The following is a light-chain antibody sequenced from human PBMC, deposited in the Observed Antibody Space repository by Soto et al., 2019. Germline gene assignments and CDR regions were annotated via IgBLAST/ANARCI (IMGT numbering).Light chain of an antibody. V-gene: IGLV1-47*01. CDR1: SSNIGSRY. CDR2: NSN. Sequence: QPVLTQPPSASGTPGQRVTISCSGSSSNIGSRYVYWYQQLPGTAPKLLIYNSNQRPSRVPDRFSGSKSGISASLAISGLRSEDEADYYCAARDDSLSVPVLGGGTKLTVL. CDR3: AARDDSLSVPV. J-gene: IGLJ2*01.